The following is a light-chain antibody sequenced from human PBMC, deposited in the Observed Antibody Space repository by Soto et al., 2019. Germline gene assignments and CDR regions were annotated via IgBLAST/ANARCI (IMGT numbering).Light chain of an antibody. V-gene: IGLV2-14*01. Sequence: QSVLTQPASVSGSPGQSITISCTGTSSDVGGYNYVSWYQQHPGKAPKLMIYEVSNWPSGVSNRFSGSKSGNTASLTISGLQAEDEVDYYCSSYTSSSTLGGVFGGGTKLTVL. CDR2: EVS. J-gene: IGLJ2*01. CDR3: SSYTSSSTLGGV. CDR1: SSDVGGYNY.